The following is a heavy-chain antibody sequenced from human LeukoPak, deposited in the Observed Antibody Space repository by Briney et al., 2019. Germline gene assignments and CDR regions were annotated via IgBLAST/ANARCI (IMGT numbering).Heavy chain of an antibody. D-gene: IGHD3-22*01. CDR2: IFYMEST. CDR1: GGSISSYY. CDR3: ARSVHYYYDSASYGVAFDV. V-gene: IGHV4-59*01. J-gene: IGHJ3*01. Sequence: KTSETLSLTCTVIGGSISSYYWGWIGNPQGKGLEWIGNIFYMESTKYNPSLKSRVTISVDTSKNQFSLKLSSVTAADTAMYYCARSVHYYYDSASYGVAFDVWGQGTLVTVSS.